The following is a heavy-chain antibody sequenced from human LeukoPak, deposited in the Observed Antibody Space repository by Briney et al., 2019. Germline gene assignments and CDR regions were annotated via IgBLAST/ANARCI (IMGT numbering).Heavy chain of an antibody. D-gene: IGHD4-17*01. CDR3: AKASYGDYTFDY. V-gene: IGHV3-33*06. J-gene: IGHJ4*02. CDR2: IWYDGSNK. CDR1: GFTFSSYG. Sequence: GGSLRLSCAASGFTFSSYGMHWVRQAPGKGLEWVAVIWYDGSNKYYADSVKGRFTISRDNSKNTLYLQMNSLRAEDTAVYYCAKASYGDYTFDYWGQGTLVTVSS.